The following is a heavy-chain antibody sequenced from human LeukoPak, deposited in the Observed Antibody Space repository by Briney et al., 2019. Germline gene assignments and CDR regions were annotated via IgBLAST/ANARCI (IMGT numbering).Heavy chain of an antibody. Sequence: ASVNVSCKASGYTFTSYGISWVRQAPGQGLEWMGWISAYNGNTNYAQKLQGRVTMTTDTSTSTAYMELRSLRSDDTAAYYCARDGGGHCGYDYPHFDYWGQGTLVTVSS. V-gene: IGHV1-18*01. CDR3: ARDGGGHCGYDYPHFDY. CDR1: GYTFTSYG. J-gene: IGHJ4*02. D-gene: IGHD5-12*01. CDR2: ISAYNGNT.